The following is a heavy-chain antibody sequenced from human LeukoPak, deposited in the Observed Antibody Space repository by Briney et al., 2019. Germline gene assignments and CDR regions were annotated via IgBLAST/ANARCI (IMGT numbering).Heavy chain of an antibody. V-gene: IGHV4-59*01. CDR1: GGSISSYY. J-gene: IGHJ4*02. CDR2: FYYSGST. D-gene: IGHD5-18*01. CDR3: ARGPGGYSYGYYFDY. Sequence: PSETLSLTCAVSGGSISSYYWSWIRQPPGKRLEWIGFFYYSGSTNYNPSLKSRVTISVDTSKNHFSLKLGSVTAADTAVYYCARGPGGYSYGYYFDYWGQGTLVTVSS.